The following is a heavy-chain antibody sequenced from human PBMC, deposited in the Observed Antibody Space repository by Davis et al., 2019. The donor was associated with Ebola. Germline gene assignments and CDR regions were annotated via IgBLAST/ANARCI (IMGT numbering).Heavy chain of an antibody. J-gene: IGHJ4*02. D-gene: IGHD2-21*01. V-gene: IGHV1-2*02. CDR2: INPNSGGT. CDR3: ARDSGVVVFGD. CDR1: GYTFTSYG. Sequence: ASVKVSCKASGYTFTSYGISWVRQAPGQGLEWMGWINPNSGGTNYAQKFQGRVTMTRDTSISTAYMELSRLRSDDTAVYYCARDSGVVVFGDWGQGTLVTVSS.